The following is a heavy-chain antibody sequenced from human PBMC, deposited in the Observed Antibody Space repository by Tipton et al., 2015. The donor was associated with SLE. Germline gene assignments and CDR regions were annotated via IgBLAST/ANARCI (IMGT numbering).Heavy chain of an antibody. J-gene: IGHJ4*02. V-gene: IGHV4-59*08. CDR1: GDSINDYY. CDR3: ARGRLRSTGGGYYFDS. CDR2: IHNSGNT. Sequence: TLSLTCTVSGDSINDYYWSWIRQPPGKGLEWIGYIHNSGNTNYNPSLKSRVTILLDTSENQFSLRLRSMTAADTAVYYCARGRLRSTGGGYYFDSWGQGTLVTVSS. D-gene: IGHD5-12*01.